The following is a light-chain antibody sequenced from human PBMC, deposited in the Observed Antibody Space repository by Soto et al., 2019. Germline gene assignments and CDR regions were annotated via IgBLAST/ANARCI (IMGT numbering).Light chain of an antibody. CDR1: QSVSSY. Sequence: EIVLTQSPATLSLSPGERATLSCRASQSVSSYLAWYQQKPGQAPRLLIYDASNRAPGIPARFSGSGSGTDFTLTISSLEPEDFAVYYCQQRSNWPQLTFGGGTNVQIK. CDR3: QQRSNWPQLT. V-gene: IGKV3-11*01. J-gene: IGKJ4*01. CDR2: DAS.